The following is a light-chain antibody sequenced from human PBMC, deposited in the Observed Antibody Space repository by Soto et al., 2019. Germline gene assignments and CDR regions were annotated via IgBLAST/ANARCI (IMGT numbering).Light chain of an antibody. Sequence: DIQMTQSPSTLSASVGDSVSINCRASQSISAWLAWYQQKPGKAPRLLIYKASTLEIGVPSRFSGSGSETEFTLTINSLQPEDFATYYCLQHSDYPFTFGQGTRLEI. V-gene: IGKV1-5*03. CDR3: LQHSDYPFT. CDR1: QSISAW. CDR2: KAS. J-gene: IGKJ2*01.